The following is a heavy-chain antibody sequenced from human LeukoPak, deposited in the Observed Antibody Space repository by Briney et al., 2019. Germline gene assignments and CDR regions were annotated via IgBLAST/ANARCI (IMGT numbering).Heavy chain of an antibody. V-gene: IGHV4-4*09. CDR3: ARLYSSSSHYYYYYMDV. Sequence: SETLSLTCTVSGGSISNYYWIWIRQPPGKGLEGIGYIYTSGSTNYNPSLNSRVTISVDTSKNQFSLKLSSVTAADPAVYYCARLYSSSSHYYYYYMDVWGKGTTVTVSS. CDR2: IYTSGST. J-gene: IGHJ6*03. CDR1: GGSISNYY. D-gene: IGHD6-6*01.